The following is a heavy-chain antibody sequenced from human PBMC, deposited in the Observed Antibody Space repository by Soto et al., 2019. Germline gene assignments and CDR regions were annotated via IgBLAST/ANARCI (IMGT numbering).Heavy chain of an antibody. CDR1: GGTFISDA. D-gene: IGHD3-16*02. CDR3: ATPPGRGYHYYDY. CDR2: IIPIFGTA. Sequence: SVKVSCKASGGTFISDAISWVRQAPGQGLEWMGGIIPIFGTANYAQKFQGRVTITADESTSTAYMELSSLRSEDTAVYYCATPPGRGYHYYDYWGQGTLVTVSS. V-gene: IGHV1-69*13. J-gene: IGHJ4*02.